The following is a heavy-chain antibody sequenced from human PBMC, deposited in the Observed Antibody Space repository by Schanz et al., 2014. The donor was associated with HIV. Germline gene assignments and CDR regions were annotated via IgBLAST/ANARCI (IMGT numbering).Heavy chain of an antibody. D-gene: IGHD6-6*01. V-gene: IGHV1-2*02. CDR1: GYTFTGYY. CDR3: AREPSFSGLDV. CDR2: FNPNSGGR. J-gene: IGHJ6*02. Sequence: QVQLVQSGAEVKKPGASVKVSCKASGYTFTGYYLHWIRQAPGQGLEWMGWFNPNSGGRIYPQKLEGRVTMTRDTSISTAYMELSSLRYDDTAVYYCAREPSFSGLDVWGQGTTVIVSS.